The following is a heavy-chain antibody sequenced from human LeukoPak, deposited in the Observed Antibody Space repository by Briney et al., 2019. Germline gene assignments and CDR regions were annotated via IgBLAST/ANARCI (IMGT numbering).Heavy chain of an antibody. CDR2: IRDDGGEI. CDR1: GFTFSSYW. CDR3: ARDKPRGSYYGSIFDS. V-gene: IGHV3-7*01. Sequence: PGGSLRLSCEASGFTFSSYWMSWVRQAPGKGLVWVANIRDDGGEIYYVDSVKGRFTISRDNAKSSLFLQMNSLRAEDAAVYYCARDKPRGSYYGSIFDSWGQGTLVTVSS. D-gene: IGHD1-26*01. J-gene: IGHJ4*02.